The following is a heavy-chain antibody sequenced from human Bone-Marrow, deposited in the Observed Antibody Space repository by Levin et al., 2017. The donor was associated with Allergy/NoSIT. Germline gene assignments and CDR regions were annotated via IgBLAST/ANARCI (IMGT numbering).Heavy chain of an antibody. CDR3: AKSIVATISYDF. CDR1: GFEFSYYG. J-gene: IGHJ4*02. Sequence: GGSLRLSCAASGFEFSYYGMHWLRQAPGKGLEWVAVISYDATNEVYADSVKGRFTISRDNSQNTLYLEMNSLRVEDTAVYYCAKSIVATISYDFWGRGTLVTVSS. CDR2: ISYDATNE. V-gene: IGHV3-30*18. D-gene: IGHD5-12*01.